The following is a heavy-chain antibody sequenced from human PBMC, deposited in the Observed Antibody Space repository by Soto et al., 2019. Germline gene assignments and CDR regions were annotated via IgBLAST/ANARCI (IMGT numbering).Heavy chain of an antibody. CDR3: ARGLGYCSSTSCPDAAFDI. J-gene: IGHJ3*02. V-gene: IGHV1-69*02. D-gene: IGHD2-2*01. Sequence: QVQLVQSGAEVKKPGSSVKVSCKASGGTFSSYTISWVRQAPGQGLERMGRIIPILGIANYAQKFQGRVTITADKSTSTAYMELSSLRSEDTAVYYCARGLGYCSSTSCPDAAFDIWGQGTMVTVSS. CDR2: IIPILGIA. CDR1: GGTFSSYT.